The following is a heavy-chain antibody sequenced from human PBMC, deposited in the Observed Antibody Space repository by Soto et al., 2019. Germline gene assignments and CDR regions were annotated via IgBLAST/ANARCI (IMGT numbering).Heavy chain of an antibody. CDR1: GFTFSYG. J-gene: IGHJ4*02. Sequence: VQLLESGGDLIQPGGSLRLSCAASGFTFSYGIHWLRQAPGKGLEWVAYISYDSSNKFYGDSVKGRFTISRDNSKNTHFLQLNSLRAEDAAVYYCANLVIGYCSGNTCDDYWGQGTLVAVSS. CDR2: ISYDSSNK. CDR3: ANLVIGYCSGNTCDDY. V-gene: IGHV3-30*18. D-gene: IGHD2-15*01.